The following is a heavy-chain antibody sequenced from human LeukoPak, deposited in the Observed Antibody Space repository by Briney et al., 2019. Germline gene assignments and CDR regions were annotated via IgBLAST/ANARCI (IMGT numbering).Heavy chain of an antibody. V-gene: IGHV3-11*01. Sequence: EGSLRLSCAASGFTFSDHYMNWIRQAPGKGLEWVSYIDSGTTIYYADSVKGRFTISRDNAKNSLHLQMNSLRAEDTAVYFCASGGYNFGRYYFDYWGQGTLVTVSS. CDR1: GFTFSDHY. CDR2: IDSGTTI. D-gene: IGHD5-18*01. J-gene: IGHJ4*02. CDR3: ASGGYNFGRYYFDY.